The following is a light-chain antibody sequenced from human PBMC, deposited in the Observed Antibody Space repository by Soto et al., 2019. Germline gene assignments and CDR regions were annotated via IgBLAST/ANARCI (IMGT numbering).Light chain of an antibody. CDR3: ATWDDTLNGRV. Sequence: QSALTQPPSASGSPGQSVTISCTGTSSDVGGYNYISWYQQHPGKAPKLMIYEVSKRPSGVPDRFSGSKSGTSASLAISGLQSGDEADYYCATWDDTLNGRVFGGGTKLTVL. CDR2: EVS. J-gene: IGLJ3*02. CDR1: SSDVGGYNY. V-gene: IGLV2-8*01.